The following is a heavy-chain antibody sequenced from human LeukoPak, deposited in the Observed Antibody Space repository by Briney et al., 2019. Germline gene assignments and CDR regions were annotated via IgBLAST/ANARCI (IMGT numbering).Heavy chain of an antibody. CDR1: GFTFDDYA. J-gene: IGHJ1*01. CDR2: ISSSSNYI. V-gene: IGHV3-21*01. D-gene: IGHD4-17*01. CDR3: ARDMTTATTCYLQH. Sequence: GGSLRLSCAASGFTFDDYAMHWVRQAPGKGLEWVSSISSSSNYIYYADSVKGRFSISRDDAKNSLFLQMNGLRAEDTAVYYCARDMTTATTCYLQHWGQGTLVTVSS.